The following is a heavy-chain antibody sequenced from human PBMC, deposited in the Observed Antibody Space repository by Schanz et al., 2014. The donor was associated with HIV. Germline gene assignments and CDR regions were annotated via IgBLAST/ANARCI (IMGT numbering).Heavy chain of an antibody. CDR1: EFTFRTSI. Sequence: VQLVESGGGLVQPGRSLRLSCAMSEFTFRTSIIHWVRQPPGKGLEWVAVISYDGSNKYYADSVKGRFTISRDNSKNTLYLQLKGLRAEDTAVYYCARDGYSYYYGLDVWGQGTTVTVSS. D-gene: IGHD2-21*01. V-gene: IGHV3-30*19. J-gene: IGHJ6*02. CDR2: ISYDGSNK. CDR3: ARDGYSYYYGLDV.